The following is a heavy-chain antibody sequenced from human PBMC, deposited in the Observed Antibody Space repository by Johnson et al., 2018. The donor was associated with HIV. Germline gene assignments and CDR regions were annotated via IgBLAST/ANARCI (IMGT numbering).Heavy chain of an antibody. V-gene: IGHV3-20*04. CDR1: GFSFDDYG. D-gene: IGHD2-21*01. CDR3: ASEHMWSAF. J-gene: IGHJ3*01. Sequence: VQLVESGGGVVRPGGSLRLSCAASGFSFDDYGMSWVRQAPGKGLEWVSGSNWDGGSTDYANSVKGRFTISRDNAKNSLYLQMSSLRVEDTAVYYCASEHMWSAFWGQGTMVTVSS. CDR2: SNWDGGST.